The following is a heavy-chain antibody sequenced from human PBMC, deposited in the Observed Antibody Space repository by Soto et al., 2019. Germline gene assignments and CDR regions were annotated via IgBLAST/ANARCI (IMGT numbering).Heavy chain of an antibody. V-gene: IGHV4-30-4*01. CDR2: IYYSGST. D-gene: IGHD1-7*01. Sequence: PSETLSLTCTVSGGSISIGDYYWSCIRQPPGKGLEWIGYIYYSGSTYYNPSLESRLTISVDTSKNQFSLKLSSVTAADTAVYYCARDRRIGTTALFDYWGQGTLVTVSS. CDR1: GGSISIGDYY. J-gene: IGHJ4*02. CDR3: ARDRRIGTTALFDY.